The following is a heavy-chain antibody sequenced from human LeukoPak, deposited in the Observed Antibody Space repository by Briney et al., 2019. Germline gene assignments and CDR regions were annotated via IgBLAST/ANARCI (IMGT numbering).Heavy chain of an antibody. J-gene: IGHJ5*02. CDR1: GFMFSNYW. V-gene: IGHV3-7*01. D-gene: IGHD1-26*01. CDR3: ARDRAGIVGATGWFDP. Sequence: GGSLRLSCAGSGFMFSNYWMTWVRQAPGKGLEWVANIKEDGSEKYYVDSMKGRFTISRDNAKNSLYLQMNSLRAEDTAVYYCARDRAGIVGATGWFDPWGQGTLVTVSS. CDR2: IKEDGSEK.